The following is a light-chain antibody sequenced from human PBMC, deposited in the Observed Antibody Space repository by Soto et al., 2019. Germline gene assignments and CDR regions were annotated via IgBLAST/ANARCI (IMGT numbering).Light chain of an antibody. CDR3: QQYNNWPPEIT. CDR1: QSVSSN. V-gene: IGKV3-15*01. Sequence: EKVMTQSLATLSVSPSERATLSCRASQSVSSNLAWYQQKPGQAPRLLIYGASTRATGIPARFSGSGSGTEFTLTISSLQSEDFAVYYCQQYNNWPPEITFCQGTRLEIK. J-gene: IGKJ5*01. CDR2: GAS.